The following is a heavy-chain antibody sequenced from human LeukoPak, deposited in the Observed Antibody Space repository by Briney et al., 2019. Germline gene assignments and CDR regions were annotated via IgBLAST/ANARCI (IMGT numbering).Heavy chain of an antibody. CDR2: STSSGAAT. CDR3: AKDRPNYYGSNGHYYKLNGDC. J-gene: IGHJ4*02. V-gene: IGHV3-23*01. Sequence: GGSLRLCCAASGFTFSSYAMSWVRQTPGKGLEWVSSSTSSGAATYYADSVKGRFTISRDNSDSTLYLQINSLRAEDTAVYYCAKDRPNYYGSNGHYYKLNGDCWGQGALVTVSS. CDR1: GFTFSSYA. D-gene: IGHD3-22*01.